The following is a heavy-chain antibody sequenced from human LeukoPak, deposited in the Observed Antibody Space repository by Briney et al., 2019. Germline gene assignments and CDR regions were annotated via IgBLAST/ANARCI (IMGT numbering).Heavy chain of an antibody. CDR2: VQDNERHI. CDR1: GFSFSDHG. J-gene: IGHJ3*02. V-gene: IGHV3-30*02. CDR3: ANELWSGPSDAFEI. Sequence: GGSLRLSCAAFGFSFSDHGMHWVRQAPGKGLEWVAFVQDNERHIYYANSVKGRFTISRDNSKNMLFLQMNSLTTDDTAVYYCANELWSGPSDAFEIWGRGTMVTVSS. D-gene: IGHD3-3*01.